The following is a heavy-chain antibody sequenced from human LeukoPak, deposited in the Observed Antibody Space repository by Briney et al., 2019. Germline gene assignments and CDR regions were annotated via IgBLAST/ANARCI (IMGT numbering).Heavy chain of an antibody. CDR3: DSDSNWGSGYLDL. CDR2: IYHSGST. D-gene: IGHD7-27*01. V-gene: IGHV4-30-2*01. Sequence: LSETLSLTCAVSGGSISSGGYSWSWIRQPPGKGLEWIGYIYHSGSTYYNPSLKSRVTISVDRSKNQFSLKLSSVTAADTAVYYCDSDSNWGSGYLDLWGRGTLVTVSS. CDR1: GGSISSGGYS. J-gene: IGHJ2*01.